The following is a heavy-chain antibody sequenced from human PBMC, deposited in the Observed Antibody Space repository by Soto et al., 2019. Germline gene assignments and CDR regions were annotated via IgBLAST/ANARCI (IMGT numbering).Heavy chain of an antibody. V-gene: IGHV3-74*01. D-gene: IGHD6-19*01. CDR2: TNSDDTSK. Sequence: EVHLVESGGGLVQPGGSLRLSCAASGFTFINYWMHWVRQAPGKGLEWLSRTNSDDTSKYYADSVRGRFTISRDNDKNTRYLQMDSLSAEDTAVYYCSRGDWLSSGCYQLDYWGRGTLVTVSS. CDR3: SRGDWLSSGCYQLDY. CDR1: GFTFINYW. J-gene: IGHJ4*02.